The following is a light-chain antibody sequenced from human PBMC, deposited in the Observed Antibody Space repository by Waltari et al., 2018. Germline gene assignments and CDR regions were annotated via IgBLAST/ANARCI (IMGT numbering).Light chain of an antibody. Sequence: QSALTQPASVSGSPGPTIPLTCTGTTSTVGSLSLVSWYLQHPDKAPKLMVYEGTKRPPGISTRFSGAKSGNTASLTISGLQAEDEADYYCCSYAGNTVWVFGGGTKLTVL. V-gene: IGLV2-23*01. CDR2: EGT. J-gene: IGLJ3*02. CDR3: CSYAGNTVWV. CDR1: TSTVGSLSL.